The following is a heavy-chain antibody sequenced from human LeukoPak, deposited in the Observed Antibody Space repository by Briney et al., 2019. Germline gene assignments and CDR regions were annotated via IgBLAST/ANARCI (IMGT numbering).Heavy chain of an antibody. CDR2: IWYDGSNK. CDR3: ARSGSGSYYYYYYYGMDV. D-gene: IGHD3-10*01. CDR1: GFTFGSYG. V-gene: IGHV3-33*01. Sequence: GRSLRLSCAASGFTFGSYGMHWVRQAPGKGLEWVAVIWYDGSNKYYADSVKGRFTISRDNSKNTLYLQMNSLRAEDTAVYYCARSGSGSYYYYYYYGMDVWGKGTTVTVSS. J-gene: IGHJ6*04.